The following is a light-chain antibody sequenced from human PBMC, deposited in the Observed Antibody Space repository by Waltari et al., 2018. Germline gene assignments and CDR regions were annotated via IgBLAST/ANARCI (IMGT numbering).Light chain of an antibody. CDR2: NSN. CDR1: SSSIGSNT. V-gene: IGLV1-44*01. J-gene: IGLJ1*01. Sequence: QSVLAQPPSTSGTPGQRVTVSCSGRSSSIGSNTVNWYQQLPGTAPKLLIYNSNQRPSGVPDRFSGSKSGTSASLAISGLQSEDEGDYYCATWDDSLNGGVFGTGTKVTVL. CDR3: ATWDDSLNGGV.